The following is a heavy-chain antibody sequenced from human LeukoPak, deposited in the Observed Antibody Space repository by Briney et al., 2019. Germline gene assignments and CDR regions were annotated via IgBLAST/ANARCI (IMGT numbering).Heavy chain of an antibody. J-gene: IGHJ3*01. CDR1: GGSFSDYY. D-gene: IGHD3-10*01. V-gene: IGHV4-34*01. CDR2: INHSGST. Sequence: SETLSLTCAIYGGSFSDYYWNWIRQPPGKGLEWIGEINHSGSTNYRPSLESRVTISVDTSKNQFSLKLNSVTAADTAVYYCAREIKNYYGSGTSSKRGAFDFWGQGTMVTVSS. CDR3: AREIKNYYGSGTSSKRGAFDF.